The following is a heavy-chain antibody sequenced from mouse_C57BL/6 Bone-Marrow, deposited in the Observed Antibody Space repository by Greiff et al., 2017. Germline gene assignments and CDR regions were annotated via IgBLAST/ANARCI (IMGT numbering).Heavy chain of an antibody. CDR3: TTGYDYDCYAMDY. CDR1: GFNFKDYY. V-gene: IGHV14-1*01. CDR2: IDPEDGDT. Sequence: VQLQQSGAELVRPGASVKLSCTASGFNFKDYYMHWVKQRPEQGLEWIGRIDPEDGDTEYAPKFQGKATMTADTSSNTAYLQLSSLTSEDTAVYYCTTGYDYDCYAMDYWGQGTSLTVSS. D-gene: IGHD2-4*01. J-gene: IGHJ4*01.